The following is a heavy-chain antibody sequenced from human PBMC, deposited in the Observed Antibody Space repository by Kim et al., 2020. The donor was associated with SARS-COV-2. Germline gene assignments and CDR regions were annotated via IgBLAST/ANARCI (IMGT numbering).Heavy chain of an antibody. CDR3: ARRVAAGNDAFDI. Sequence: GGSLRLSCAASGFTFSTYSMNWVRQAPGKGLEWVSSISTSGRYIYYADSVKGRFTISRDNAKNSLYLQMNSLRAEDTAVYYCARRVAAGNDAFDIWGQVTMITVSS. CDR1: GFTFSTYS. CDR2: ISTSGRYI. D-gene: IGHD6-25*01. J-gene: IGHJ3*02. V-gene: IGHV3-21*01.